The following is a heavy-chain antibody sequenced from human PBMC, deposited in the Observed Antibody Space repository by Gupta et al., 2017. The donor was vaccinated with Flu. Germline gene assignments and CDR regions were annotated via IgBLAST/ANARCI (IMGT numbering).Heavy chain of an antibody. CDR3: AKAGYSSSWSWFDP. J-gene: IGHJ5*02. V-gene: IGHV1-2*02. CDR1: GYTFTGYY. Sequence: QVQLVQSGAEVKKPGAAVMVSCQASGYTFTGYYMHWVRQAPGQGLEWMGWIYPNSGGTNYAQKLQGRVTMTRDTSISTAYMELSRMRSDDTAVYYCAKAGYSSSWSWFDPWGQGTLVTVSS. CDR2: IYPNSGGT. D-gene: IGHD6-13*01.